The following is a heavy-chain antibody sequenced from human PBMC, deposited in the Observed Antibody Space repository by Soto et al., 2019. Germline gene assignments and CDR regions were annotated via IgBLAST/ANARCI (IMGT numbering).Heavy chain of an antibody. Sequence: ASVKVSCKASGYTFTSYDINWVRQATGQGLEWMGWMNPNSGNTGYAQKFQGRVTMNRNTSISTAYMELSSLRSEDTAVYYCARIGQLPRLGYYYYYMDVWGKGTTVTVSS. CDR1: GYTFTSYD. CDR3: ARIGQLPRLGYYYYYMDV. CDR2: MNPNSGNT. V-gene: IGHV1-8*01. J-gene: IGHJ6*03. D-gene: IGHD6-6*01.